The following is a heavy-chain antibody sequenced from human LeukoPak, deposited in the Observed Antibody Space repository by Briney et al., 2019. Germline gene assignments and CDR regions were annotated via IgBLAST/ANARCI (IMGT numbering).Heavy chain of an antibody. CDR1: GYTFTGYY. CDR3: ARALSTTMIVVVHPRGAFDI. V-gene: IGHV1-2*02. J-gene: IGHJ3*02. CDR2: INPNSGGT. Sequence: ASVKVSCKASGYTFTGYYMHWGRQAPGQGLEWMGWINPNSGGTNYAQKFRGRVTMTRDTSISTAYMELSRLRSDDTAVYYCARALSTTMIVVVHPRGAFDIWGQGTMVTVFS. D-gene: IGHD3-22*01.